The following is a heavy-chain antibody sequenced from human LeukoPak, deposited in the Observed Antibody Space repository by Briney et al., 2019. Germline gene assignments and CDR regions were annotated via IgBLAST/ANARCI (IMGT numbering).Heavy chain of an antibody. Sequence: AASVKVSCKASGYTFTSYDINWVRQATGQGLEWMGWMNPNSGNTGYAQKFQGRVTMTRNTSISTAYMELSSLRSEDTAVYYCAREYYDTSGTKYALDIWGQGPTVTVSS. CDR1: GYTFTSYD. D-gene: IGHD3-22*01. V-gene: IGHV1-8*01. CDR3: AREYYDTSGTKYALDI. CDR2: MNPNSGNT. J-gene: IGHJ3*02.